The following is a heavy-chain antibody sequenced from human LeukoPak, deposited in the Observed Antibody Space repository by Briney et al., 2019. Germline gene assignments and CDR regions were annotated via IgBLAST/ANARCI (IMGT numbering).Heavy chain of an antibody. J-gene: IGHJ4*02. CDR3: ARVAGYSSSWLDY. Sequence: GGSLRLSCAASGFTFSDHYMDWVPQTPGKGLEWVGRTRNKANSYTTEYAASVKGRFTISRDDSKKSLYLQMNSLKTEDTAVYYCARVAGYSSSWLDYWGEGTLVTVSS. CDR2: TRNKANSYTT. D-gene: IGHD6-13*01. CDR1: GFTFSDHY. V-gene: IGHV3-72*01.